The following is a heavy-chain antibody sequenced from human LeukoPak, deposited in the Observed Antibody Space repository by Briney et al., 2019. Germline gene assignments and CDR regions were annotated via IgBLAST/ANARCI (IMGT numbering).Heavy chain of an antibody. CDR1: GGSISSYY. D-gene: IGHD3-22*01. Sequence: PSETLSLTCTVSGGSISSYYWNWIRQPPGKGLEWIGYIYYSGSTNYNPSLKSRVTISVDTSKNQFSLKLTSVTAADTALYSCARDVDGLIDYWGQGTLVTVSS. J-gene: IGHJ4*02. CDR2: IYYSGST. CDR3: ARDVDGLIDY. V-gene: IGHV4-59*12.